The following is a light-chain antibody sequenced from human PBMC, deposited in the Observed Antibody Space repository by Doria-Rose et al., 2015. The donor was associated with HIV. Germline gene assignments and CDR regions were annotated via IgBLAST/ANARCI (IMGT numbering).Light chain of an antibody. J-gene: IGKJ1*01. CDR3: QQSFSTPRT. Sequence: TQSPSSLSASVGDRVTITCRASQNINRFLNWYQQKSGKVPKVLIYAASSSQSGVPSRFSGSGPGTDFTLTISSLQPEDFATYYCQQSFSTPRTFGQGTKVEIK. V-gene: IGKV1-39*01. CDR2: AAS. CDR1: QNINRF.